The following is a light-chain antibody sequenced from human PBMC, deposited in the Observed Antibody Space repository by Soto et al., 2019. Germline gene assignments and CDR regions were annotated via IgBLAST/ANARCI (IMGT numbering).Light chain of an antibody. Sequence: QSALTQPASVSGSPGQSITISCSGTSSDVGAYNYVSWYQQHPGKAPKLMIYDVTNRPSGISNRFSGSKSGNTASLTISGLQAEDEADYYCSSYTTTGADVFGTGTKLTVL. CDR1: SSDVGAYNY. J-gene: IGLJ1*01. CDR3: SSYTTTGADV. V-gene: IGLV2-14*01. CDR2: DVT.